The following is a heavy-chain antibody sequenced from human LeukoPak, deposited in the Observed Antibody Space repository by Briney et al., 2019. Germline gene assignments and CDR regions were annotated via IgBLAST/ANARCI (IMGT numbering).Heavy chain of an antibody. CDR3: ARDHYGSGSYGALFGVSWGPPDY. J-gene: IGHJ4*02. CDR1: HFQFGNFW. D-gene: IGHD3-10*01. CDR2: ISGSGSST. Sequence: PGGSLRLSCAASHFQFGNFWMSWARQAPGKGLEWVSGISGSGSSTYYADSVKGRFTISRDNSKNTLYLQMNSLRAEDTAVYYCARDHYGSGSYGALFGVSWGPPDYWGQGTLVTVSS. V-gene: IGHV3-23*01.